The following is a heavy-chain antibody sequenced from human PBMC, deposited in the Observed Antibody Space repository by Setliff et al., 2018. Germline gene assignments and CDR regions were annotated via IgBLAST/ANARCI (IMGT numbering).Heavy chain of an antibody. CDR1: GGSFSDYC. J-gene: IGHJ4*02. CDR2: INQSGNT. V-gene: IGHV4-34*01. Sequence: PSETLSLTCTVYGGSFSDYCWGWIRQSPGKRPEWIAEINQSGNTNYNPSLNSRVSVSVDTPTNQFSLKVFSVTAADTAVYYCRFWSSYYKNDYWAQGTLVTVSS. D-gene: IGHD3-3*01. CDR3: RFWSSYYKNDY.